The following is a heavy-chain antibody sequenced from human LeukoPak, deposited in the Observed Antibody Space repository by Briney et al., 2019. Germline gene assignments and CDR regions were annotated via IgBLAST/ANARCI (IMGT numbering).Heavy chain of an antibody. CDR3: ARDLGGYSYGWHWYFDL. Sequence: PGGSLRLSCAASGFTFSSYEMNWVRQAPGKGLEWVSYISSSGSTIYYADSVKGRFTISRDNAKKTLYLQMNSLRVEATAVYYCARDLGGYSYGWHWYFDLWGRGTLVTVSS. CDR2: ISSSGSTI. V-gene: IGHV3-48*03. CDR1: GFTFSSYE. D-gene: IGHD5-18*01. J-gene: IGHJ2*01.